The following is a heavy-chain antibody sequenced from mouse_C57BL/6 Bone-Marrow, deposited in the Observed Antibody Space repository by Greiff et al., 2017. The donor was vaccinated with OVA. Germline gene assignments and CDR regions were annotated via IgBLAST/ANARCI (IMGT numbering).Heavy chain of an antibody. CDR1: GYTFTSYW. D-gene: IGHD2-3*01. Sequence: QVQLQQPGAELVRPGTSVKLSCKASGYTFTSYWMHWVKQRPGQGLEWIGVIDPSDSYTNYNQKFKGKATLTVDTSSSTAYMQLSSLTSEDSAVYYCARLYDGYYVDYWGQGTTLTVSS. V-gene: IGHV1-59*01. CDR2: IDPSDSYT. J-gene: IGHJ2*01. CDR3: ARLYDGYYVDY.